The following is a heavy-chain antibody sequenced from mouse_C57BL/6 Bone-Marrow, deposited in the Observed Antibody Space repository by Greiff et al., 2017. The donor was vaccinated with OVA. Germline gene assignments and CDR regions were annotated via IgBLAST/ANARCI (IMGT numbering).Heavy chain of an antibody. Sequence: QVQLKQPGAELVKPGASVKLSCKASGYTFTSYWMHWVKQRPGRGLEWIGRIDPNSGGTKYNEKFKSKATLTVDKPSSTAYMQLSGLTSEDSAVYYCASRANWDCAMDYWGQGTSVTGSS. J-gene: IGHJ4*01. CDR3: ASRANWDCAMDY. CDR2: IDPNSGGT. V-gene: IGHV1-72*01. CDR1: GYTFTSYW. D-gene: IGHD4-1*01.